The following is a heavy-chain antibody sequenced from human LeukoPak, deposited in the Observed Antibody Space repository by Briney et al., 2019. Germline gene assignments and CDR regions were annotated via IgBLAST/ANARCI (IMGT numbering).Heavy chain of an antibody. J-gene: IGHJ4*02. CDR1: GYTFTGYY. CDR3: GRDPRLGIRGYTYGYIDY. CDR2: INTNTGSP. D-gene: IGHD5-18*01. Sequence: ASVKVSCKASGYTFTGYYMHWVRRAPGQRLEGMGWINTNTGSPTYAHGFTGRYVFSWDTSVSTAYLVISGLTADDTAVYFCGRDPRLGIRGYTYGYIDYWGQGTLVTVSS. V-gene: IGHV7-4-1*02.